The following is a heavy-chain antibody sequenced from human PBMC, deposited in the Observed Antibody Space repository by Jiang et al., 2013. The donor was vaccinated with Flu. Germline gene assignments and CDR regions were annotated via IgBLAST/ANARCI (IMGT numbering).Heavy chain of an antibody. Sequence: PGESLKISCKGSGYSFTSYWIGWVRQXPGKGLEWMGIIYPGDSDTRYSPSFQGQVTISADKSISTAYLQWSSLKASDTAMYYCASGNGSSSGLPYYYYGMDVWGQGTTVTVSS. CDR3: ASGNGSSSGLPYYYYGMDV. V-gene: IGHV5-51*01. J-gene: IGHJ6*02. CDR1: GYSFTSYW. CDR2: IYPGDSDT. D-gene: IGHD6-6*01.